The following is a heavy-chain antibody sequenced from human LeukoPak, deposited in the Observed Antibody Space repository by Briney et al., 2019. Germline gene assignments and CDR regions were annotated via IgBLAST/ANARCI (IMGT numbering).Heavy chain of an antibody. D-gene: IGHD3-22*01. Sequence: ASVKVSCKVSGYTLTELSMHWVRQAPGKGLEWMGGFDPEDGETIYAQKFQGRVTMTEDTSTDTAYMEPSSLRSEDTAVYYCASYYYDSSVFDYWGQGTLVTVSS. CDR2: FDPEDGET. CDR3: ASYYYDSSVFDY. V-gene: IGHV1-24*01. CDR1: GYTLTELS. J-gene: IGHJ4*02.